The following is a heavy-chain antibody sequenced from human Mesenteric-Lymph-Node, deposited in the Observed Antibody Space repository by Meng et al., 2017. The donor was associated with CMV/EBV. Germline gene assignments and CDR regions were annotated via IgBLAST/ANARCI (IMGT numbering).Heavy chain of an antibody. CDR1: GASVSSESYY. Sequence: GSLRLSCTVSGASVSSESYYWSCIRQPPGKGLEWVGFIYYTGRTTFNPSLTSRVTISMDTSKNQFSLKLNSVTAADTAVYYCARIPVSEYYFDYWGQGTLVTVSS. CDR2: IYYTGRT. V-gene: IGHV4-61*01. D-gene: IGHD6-25*01. CDR3: ARIPVSEYYFDY. J-gene: IGHJ4*02.